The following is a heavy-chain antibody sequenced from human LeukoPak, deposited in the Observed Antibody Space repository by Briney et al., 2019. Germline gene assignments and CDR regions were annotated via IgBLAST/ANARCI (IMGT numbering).Heavy chain of an antibody. V-gene: IGHV4-59*01. D-gene: IGHD3-10*01. CDR2: IYYSWST. J-gene: IGHJ4*02. CDR1: GGSISSYY. Sequence: SETLSLTCTVSGGSISSYYWSWIRQPPGKGLEWIGYIYYSWSTNYNPSLKSRVTISVDTSKNQFSLKLSSVTAADTDVYYCARVNGDGLWFGELLSGGLYYFDYWGQGTLVTASS. CDR3: ARVNGDGLWFGELLSGGLYYFDY.